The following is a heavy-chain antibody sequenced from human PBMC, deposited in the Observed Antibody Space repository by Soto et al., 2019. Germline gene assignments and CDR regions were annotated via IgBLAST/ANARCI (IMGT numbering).Heavy chain of an antibody. J-gene: IGHJ4*02. V-gene: IGHV6-1*01. D-gene: IGHD2-15*01. Sequence: SQTLSLTCVVSGDSVSSNNIAWNWLRQSPWRGLEWLGRTYYRSKWYNEYAVSVRSRITINLDTSKNQFSLQLNSVTPEDTAVYYCARGRWPTFDYWGQGAQVTVSS. CDR2: TYYRSKWYN. CDR1: GDSVSSNNIA. CDR3: ARGRWPTFDY.